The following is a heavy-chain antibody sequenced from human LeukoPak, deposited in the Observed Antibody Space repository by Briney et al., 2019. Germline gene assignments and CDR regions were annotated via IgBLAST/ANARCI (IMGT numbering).Heavy chain of an antibody. Sequence: ASVKVSCKASGFTFTSSAVQWVRQARGQRLEWIGWIVVGSGNTNYAQKFQGRVTITRDMSTSTAYMELSSLRSEDTAVYYCAAGITLSNVDTASYYYCYGMDVWGQGTTVTVSS. CDR3: AAGITLSNVDTASYYYCYGMDV. CDR2: IVVGSGNT. V-gene: IGHV1-58*01. CDR1: GFTFTSSA. J-gene: IGHJ6*02. D-gene: IGHD5-18*01.